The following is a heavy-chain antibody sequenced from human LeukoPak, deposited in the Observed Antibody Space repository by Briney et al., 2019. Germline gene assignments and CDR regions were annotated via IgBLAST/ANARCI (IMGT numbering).Heavy chain of an antibody. Sequence: ASVKVSCKASGYTFTVYFMHWVRQAPGQGLEWMGWINPNSGGTNYAQKFQGRVTMTRDTSISTAYMELSRLRSDDTAVYYCARARWELLHPNDYWGQGTLVTVSS. CDR2: INPNSGGT. J-gene: IGHJ4*02. CDR1: GYTFTVYF. CDR3: ARARWELLHPNDY. V-gene: IGHV1-2*02. D-gene: IGHD1-26*01.